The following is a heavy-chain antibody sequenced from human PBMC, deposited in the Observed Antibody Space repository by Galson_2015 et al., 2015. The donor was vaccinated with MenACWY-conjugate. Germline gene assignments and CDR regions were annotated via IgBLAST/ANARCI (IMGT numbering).Heavy chain of an antibody. D-gene: IGHD1-26*01. V-gene: IGHV4-59*01. CDR1: GGSITRYY. J-gene: IGHJ6*02. Sequence: ETRSLTCTVSGGSITRYYWKWHRQPPRKRLEWIGYLHHAGSTSYRPSLRSRVTMSEDTSNGHFSLKLSAVTAADTAVYYRGRWEESFYGIDVWGRGTMVTVSS. CDR2: LHHAGST. CDR3: GRWEESFYGIDV.